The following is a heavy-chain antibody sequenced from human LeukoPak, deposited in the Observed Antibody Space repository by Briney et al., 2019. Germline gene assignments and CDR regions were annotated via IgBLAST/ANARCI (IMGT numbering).Heavy chain of an antibody. V-gene: IGHV4-34*01. CDR1: GGSFSGYY. Sequence: SETLSLTCAVYGGSFSGYYWSWIRQPPGKGLEWIGEINHSGSTNYNPSLKSRVTISVDTSKNQFSLKLSSVTAADTAVYYCARGGHLTILGVVIIRRFDPWGQGTLVTVSS. D-gene: IGHD3-3*01. J-gene: IGHJ5*02. CDR2: INHSGST. CDR3: ARGGHLTILGVVIIRRFDP.